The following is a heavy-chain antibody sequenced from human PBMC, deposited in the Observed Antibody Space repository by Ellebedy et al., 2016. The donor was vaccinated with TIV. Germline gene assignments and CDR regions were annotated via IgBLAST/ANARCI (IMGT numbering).Heavy chain of an antibody. Sequence: SETLSLTXTVSGYSISSGYYWSWVRQPPGKGLEWIGEINHSGSTNYNPSLKSRVTISVDTSKNQFSLKLDSVTAADTAVYYCARWDYGDVDRGLDSWGQGTLVTVSS. V-gene: IGHV4-38-2*02. D-gene: IGHD4-17*01. J-gene: IGHJ4*02. CDR2: INHSGST. CDR1: GYSISSGYY. CDR3: ARWDYGDVDRGLDS.